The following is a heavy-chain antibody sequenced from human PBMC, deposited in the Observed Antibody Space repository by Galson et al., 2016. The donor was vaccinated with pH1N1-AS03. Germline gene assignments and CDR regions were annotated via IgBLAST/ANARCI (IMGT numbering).Heavy chain of an antibody. CDR2: IDYSGNT. D-gene: IGHD1-1*01. CDR3: ARGPPLPTSSYNCWYVLDV. V-gene: IGHV4-59*01. CDR1: GGSMRNNY. Sequence: SETLSLTCSVSGGSMRNNYWTWIRQAPGKGLAWIGYIDYSGNTNYNPSLKSRVTISLDKSKNQFSLKLASVTAADTAVFFCARGPPLPTSSYNCWYVLDVWGPGAAVTVSS. J-gene: IGHJ6*02.